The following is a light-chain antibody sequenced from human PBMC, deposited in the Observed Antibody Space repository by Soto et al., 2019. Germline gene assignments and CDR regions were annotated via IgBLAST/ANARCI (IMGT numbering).Light chain of an antibody. J-gene: IGKJ4*01. Sequence: IVLTQSPATLSVSPGETATLSCRASENINTYLAWYQQKPGQAPKLLIYDASNRATGIPARFSASGSGTDFTLTISSLEPEDFAAYYCQHRNNWPLTFGGGTKVEIK. CDR3: QHRNNWPLT. CDR2: DAS. CDR1: ENINTY. V-gene: IGKV3-11*01.